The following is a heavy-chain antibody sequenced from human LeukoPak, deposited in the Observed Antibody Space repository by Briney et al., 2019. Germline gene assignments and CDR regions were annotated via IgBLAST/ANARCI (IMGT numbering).Heavy chain of an antibody. V-gene: IGHV4-30-2*01. CDR1: GVSISSGGYS. Sequence: SETLSLTCAVSGVSISSGGYSWSWIRQPPGKGLEWIGYIYHSGSTYYNPSLKSRVTISVDRSKNQFPLKLSSVTAADTAVYYCARATVITMAFDYWGQGTLVTVSS. CDR3: ARATVITMAFDY. CDR2: IYHSGST. J-gene: IGHJ4*02. D-gene: IGHD4-17*01.